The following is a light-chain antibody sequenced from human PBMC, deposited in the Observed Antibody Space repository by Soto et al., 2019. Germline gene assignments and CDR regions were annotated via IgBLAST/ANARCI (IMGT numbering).Light chain of an antibody. CDR3: QQYTGYPVT. V-gene: IGKV1-5*03. CDR1: QSISSW. J-gene: IGKJ5*01. CDR2: KAS. Sequence: DIQMTQSPSTLSASVGDRVTITCRASQSISSWLAWYQQKPGEAPKLLIYKASSLESGVPSRFSGSGSGTEFTLTINYLQPDDFATYYCQQYTGYPVTFGQGTRLEIK.